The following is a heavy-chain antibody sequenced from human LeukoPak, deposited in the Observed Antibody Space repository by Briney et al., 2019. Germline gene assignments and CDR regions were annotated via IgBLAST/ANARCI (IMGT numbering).Heavy chain of an antibody. J-gene: IGHJ2*01. CDR2: ISYRGTT. CDR1: GGSISSYY. Sequence: SETLSLTCTVPGGSISSYYWSWIRQPPGKGLEWIGYISYRGTTKYNPSLQGRVTISMDTSKNQLSLNLSSVTPADTAVYYCARDPGSCSGGSCSFYWYFDLWGRGTLVSVSS. D-gene: IGHD2-15*01. V-gene: IGHV4-59*01. CDR3: ARDPGSCSGGSCSFYWYFDL.